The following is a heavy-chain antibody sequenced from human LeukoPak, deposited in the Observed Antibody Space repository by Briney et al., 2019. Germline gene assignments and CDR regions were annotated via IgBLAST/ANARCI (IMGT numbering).Heavy chain of an antibody. V-gene: IGHV1-2*02. CDR3: VRGGGSSWFDY. J-gene: IGHJ4*02. CDR2: INPNSGDT. Sequence: ASVQVSCKASGYTFTHYYFHWVRQAPGQGLEWMGWINPNSGDTNFAQKFQGRVTMTRATSISTVYMELTSLTSDDTAVYYCVRGGGSSWFDYWGQGTLVSVSS. CDR1: GYTFTHYY. D-gene: IGHD6-13*01.